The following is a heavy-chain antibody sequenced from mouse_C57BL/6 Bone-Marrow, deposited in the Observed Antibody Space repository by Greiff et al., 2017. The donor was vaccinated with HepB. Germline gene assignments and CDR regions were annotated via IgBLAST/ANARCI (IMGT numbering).Heavy chain of an antibody. J-gene: IGHJ4*01. D-gene: IGHD1-1*01. CDR2: IRSKSSTYAK. V-gene: IGHV10-1*01. Sequence: EVQLQESGGGLVQPTGSLKLSCAASGFSFNTYAMNWVRQAPGKGLEWVARIRSKSSTYAKYYADSVKDRFTISRDDSESMLYMQMNNWKTEDTAMYYGVELDYYCTSFYAMDYWGQGTSVTVSS. CDR1: GFSFNTYA. CDR3: VELDYYCTSFYAMDY.